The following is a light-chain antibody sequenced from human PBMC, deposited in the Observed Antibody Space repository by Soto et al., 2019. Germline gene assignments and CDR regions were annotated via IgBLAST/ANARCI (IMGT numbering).Light chain of an antibody. Sequence: QSALTQPASVSGSPGQSITISCTGTSSDVGSYHYVSWFQQHPGKAPKLIIFEVSDRPSGVSTRFSGSKSGDTSSLTISGLQADDDADYYCSSYTSGRDVYVFGGGTKLTVL. CDR1: SSDVGSYHY. CDR2: EVS. V-gene: IGLV2-14*01. J-gene: IGLJ1*01. CDR3: SSYTSGRDVYV.